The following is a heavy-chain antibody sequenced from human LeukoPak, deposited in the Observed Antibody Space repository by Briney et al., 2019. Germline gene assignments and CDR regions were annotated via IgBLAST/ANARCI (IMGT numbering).Heavy chain of an antibody. CDR2: IYYSGST. CDR3: ARVGTYGSGSYLSWLDY. CDR1: GGSISSYY. D-gene: IGHD3-10*01. Sequence: PSETLSLTCTVSGGSISSYYWSWIRQPPGKGLEWIGYIYYSGSTNYNPSLKSRVTISVDTSKNLFSLKLSSVTAADTAVYYCARVGTYGSGSYLSWLDYWGQGTLVTVSS. V-gene: IGHV4-59*01. J-gene: IGHJ4*02.